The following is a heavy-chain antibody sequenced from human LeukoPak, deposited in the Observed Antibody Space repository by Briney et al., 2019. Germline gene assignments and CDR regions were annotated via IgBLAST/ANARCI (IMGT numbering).Heavy chain of an antibody. CDR3: NLQYYYDSSGYHYYFGY. D-gene: IGHD3-22*01. CDR1: GDSVSSNSAA. Sequence: SQTLSLTCAISGDSVSSNSAAWNWIRQSPSRGLEWLGRTYYRSKWYNDYAVSVKSRITINPDTSKNQFSLQLNSVTPEDTAVYYCNLQYYYDSSGYHYYFGYWGQGTLVTVSS. V-gene: IGHV6-1*01. CDR2: TYYRSKWYN. J-gene: IGHJ4*02.